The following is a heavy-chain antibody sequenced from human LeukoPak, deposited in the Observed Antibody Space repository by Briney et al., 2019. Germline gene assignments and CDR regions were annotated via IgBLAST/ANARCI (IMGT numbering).Heavy chain of an antibody. CDR3: ARGYYYSY. J-gene: IGHJ4*02. Sequence: ASVTVSCKASGYSFTSYYIHWVRQVPGQGLEWVGWINPNGGGTNYAQKFQGRVTMTRDTSISTAYMELSRLRSDDTAVYYCARGYYYSYWGQGTLVTVSS. CDR1: GYSFTSYY. V-gene: IGHV1-2*02. CDR2: INPNGGGT. D-gene: IGHD3-10*01.